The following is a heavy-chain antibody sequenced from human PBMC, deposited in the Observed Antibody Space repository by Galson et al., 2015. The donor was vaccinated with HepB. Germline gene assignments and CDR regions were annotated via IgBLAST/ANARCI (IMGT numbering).Heavy chain of an antibody. CDR2: ISSGGSTI. Sequence: SLRLSCAASGFIFSDYYMSWIRQAPGKGLEWVSCISSGGSTIYYADSVKGRFTISRDNAKNSLYLQMNSLRDEDTAVYYCARDLSVVLTKEFDYWGQGTLVSVSS. CDR1: GFIFSDYY. V-gene: IGHV3-11*01. D-gene: IGHD3-22*01. J-gene: IGHJ4*02. CDR3: ARDLSVVLTKEFDY.